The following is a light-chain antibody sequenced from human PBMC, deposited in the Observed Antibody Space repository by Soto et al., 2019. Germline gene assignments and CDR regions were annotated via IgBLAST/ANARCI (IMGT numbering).Light chain of an antibody. CDR1: SNDVGSYNY. Sequence: QSALTQPRSVSGSPGQSVTISCTGTSNDVGSYNYVSWYQQHPAKAPKLIIYDVTKRPSGVPDRFSGSKSGNTASLTISGLQAEDEADYYCASYTSSSTSVIFGRGTKLTVL. V-gene: IGLV2-11*01. CDR2: DVT. J-gene: IGLJ2*01. CDR3: ASYTSSSTSVI.